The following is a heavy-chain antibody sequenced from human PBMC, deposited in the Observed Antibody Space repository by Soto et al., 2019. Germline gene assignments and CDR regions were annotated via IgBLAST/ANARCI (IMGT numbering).Heavy chain of an antibody. V-gene: IGHV3-30*18. CDR3: AKDLSSSSFSAGIDY. D-gene: IGHD6-13*01. J-gene: IGHJ4*02. CDR1: GFTFNSYG. CDR2: ISDDGSNK. Sequence: PGGSLRLSCAASGFTFNSYGMHWVRQAPGKGLEWVAVISDDGSNKYYVDSVKGRFTISRDSSKNTLYLQMNSLRAEDTAVYFCAKDLSSSSFSAGIDYWGQGTLVTVSS.